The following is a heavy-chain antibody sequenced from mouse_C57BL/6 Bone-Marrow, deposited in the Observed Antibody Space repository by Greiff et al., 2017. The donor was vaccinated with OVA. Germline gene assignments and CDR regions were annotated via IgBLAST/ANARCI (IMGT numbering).Heavy chain of an antibody. CDR1: GFTFSSYA. CDR3: ANDGYGYAMDY. D-gene: IGHD2-3*01. Sequence: DVMLVESGGGLVKPGGSLKLSCAASGFTFSSYAMSWVRQTPEKRLEWVATISDGGSYTYYPDNAKNNLYLQMSHLKSEATAMYYCANDGYGYAMDYWGQGTSVTVSS. CDR2: ISDGGSYT. J-gene: IGHJ4*01. V-gene: IGHV5-4*03.